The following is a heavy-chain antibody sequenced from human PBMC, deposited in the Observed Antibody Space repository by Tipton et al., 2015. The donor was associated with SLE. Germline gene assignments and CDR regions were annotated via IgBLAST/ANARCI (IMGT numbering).Heavy chain of an antibody. V-gene: IGHV4-59*08. CDR2: VYYSGRT. CDR3: ARGPGSESGEAFDI. D-gene: IGHD1-26*01. J-gene: IGHJ3*02. Sequence: TLSLTCTVSGDSMSGFSWSWVRQPPGKGLEWIAYVYYSGRTNYNASLKSRVTISLDRSKNQFSLRVNSVTAADTAVYYCARGPGSESGEAFDIWGQGTMVTVSS. CDR1: GDSMSGFS.